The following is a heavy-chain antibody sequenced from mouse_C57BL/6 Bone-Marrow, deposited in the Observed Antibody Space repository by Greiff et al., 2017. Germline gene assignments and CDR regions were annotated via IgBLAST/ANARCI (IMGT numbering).Heavy chain of an antibody. Sequence: EVQLQQSGAELVKPGASVKLSCTASGFNIKDYYMHWVKQRTEQGLEWIGRIDPEDGATKYAPKFPGKATITADTSSNTAYLQLSSLTSEDTAVYYCAIGNYTSYFDYWGQGTTLTVSS. CDR3: AIGNYTSYFDY. V-gene: IGHV14-2*01. CDR1: GFNIKDYY. J-gene: IGHJ2*01. CDR2: IDPEDGAT. D-gene: IGHD2-1*01.